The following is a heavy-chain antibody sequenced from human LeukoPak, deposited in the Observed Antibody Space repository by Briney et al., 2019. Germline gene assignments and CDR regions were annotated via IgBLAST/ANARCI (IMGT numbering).Heavy chain of an antibody. CDR2: INHSGST. CDR1: GGSFSGYY. J-gene: IGHJ5*02. CDR3: ARKRYSSSQNWFDP. D-gene: IGHD6-13*01. V-gene: IGHV4-34*01. Sequence: SETLSLTCAVYGGSFSGYYWSWIRQPPGKGLEWIGEINHSGSTNYNPSLKGRVTISVDTSKNQFSLKLSSVTAADTAVYYCARKRYSSSQNWFDPWGQGTLVTVSS.